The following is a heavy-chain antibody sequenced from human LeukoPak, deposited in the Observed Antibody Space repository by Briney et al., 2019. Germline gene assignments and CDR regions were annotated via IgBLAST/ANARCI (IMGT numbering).Heavy chain of an antibody. CDR2: IYYSGST. CDR3: ARGPIAAAGYNWFDP. V-gene: IGHV4-59*01. D-gene: IGHD6-13*01. Sequence: RPSETLSLTCTVSGGPITTYYLSWIRQPPGKGLEWIGYIYYSGSTNYNPSLKSRVTISVDTSKNQFSLKLSSVTAADTAVYYCARGPIAAAGYNWFDPWGQGTLVTVSS. J-gene: IGHJ5*02. CDR1: GGPITTYY.